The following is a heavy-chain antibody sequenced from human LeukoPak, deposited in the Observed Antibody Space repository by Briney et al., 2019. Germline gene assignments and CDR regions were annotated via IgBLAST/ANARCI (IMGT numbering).Heavy chain of an antibody. CDR2: IYYSGST. Sequence: PQTLSLTCTVSGGSLSSGGYYWRWSRQHPGTGLEWIGYIYYSGSTYYNPSLKSRVTISVDTSKNQFSLKLSSVTAADTAVYYCAREGVVAFDIWGQGTMVTVSS. CDR1: GGSLSSGGYY. CDR3: AREGVVAFDI. V-gene: IGHV4-31*03. D-gene: IGHD2-15*01. J-gene: IGHJ3*02.